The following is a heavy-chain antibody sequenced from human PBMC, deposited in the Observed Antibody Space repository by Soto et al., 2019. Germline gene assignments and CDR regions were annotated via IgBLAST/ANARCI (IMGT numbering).Heavy chain of an antibody. Sequence: VGSLRLSCAASGFTFSSYWMSWVRQAPGKGLEWVANIKQDGSEKYYVDSVKGRFSISRDNAKNSLYLQMNSLRAEDTAVYYCARADITGWFGELSYYYYYMDVWGKGTTVTVSS. J-gene: IGHJ6*03. V-gene: IGHV3-7*04. CDR3: ARADITGWFGELSYYYYYMDV. D-gene: IGHD3-10*01. CDR2: IKQDGSEK. CDR1: GFTFSSYW.